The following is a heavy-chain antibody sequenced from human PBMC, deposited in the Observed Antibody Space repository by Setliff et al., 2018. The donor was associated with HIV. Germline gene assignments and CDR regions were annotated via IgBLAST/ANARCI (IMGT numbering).Heavy chain of an antibody. D-gene: IGHD6-13*01. J-gene: IGHJ4*02. CDR1: GGSFSGYY. Sequence: SETLSLTCAVYGGSFSGYYWSWIRQPPGKGLEWIGSIYHSGSTYYNPSLKSRVTISVDTSKNQFSLKLSSVTAADTAVYYCARESPSSSWFYFDFWGQGTLVTVSS. CDR2: IYHSGST. CDR3: ARESPSSSWFYFDF. V-gene: IGHV4-34*01.